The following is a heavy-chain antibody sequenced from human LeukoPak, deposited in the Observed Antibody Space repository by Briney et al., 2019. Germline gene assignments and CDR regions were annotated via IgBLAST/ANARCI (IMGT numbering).Heavy chain of an antibody. CDR2: INPSGGST. CDR3: ARNPAEGGYYYDSSGGAFDI. CDR1: GYTFTSYY. Sequence: ASVKVSCKASGYTFTSYYMHWVRQAPGQGLEWMGIINPSGGSTSYAQKFQGRVTMTRDMSTSTVYMELSSLRSEDTAVYYCARNPAEGGYYYDSSGGAFDIWGQGTMVTVSS. J-gene: IGHJ3*02. V-gene: IGHV1-46*01. D-gene: IGHD3-22*01.